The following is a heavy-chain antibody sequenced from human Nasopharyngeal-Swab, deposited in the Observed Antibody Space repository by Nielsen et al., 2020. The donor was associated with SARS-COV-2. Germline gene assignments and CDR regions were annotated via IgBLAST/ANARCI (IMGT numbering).Heavy chain of an antibody. CDR1: GFTFNNYN. Sequence: GGSLTLSCAASGFTFNNYNFNWVRQAPGKGLEWVSSISSSSTYIYYADSVKGRFTISRNNTKNSLYLQMNSLRAEDTALYYCARDGLDYDFWSAYFMDVWGQGTTVIVSS. D-gene: IGHD3-3*01. CDR3: ARDGLDYDFWSAYFMDV. V-gene: IGHV3-21*01. CDR2: ISSSSTYI. J-gene: IGHJ6*02.